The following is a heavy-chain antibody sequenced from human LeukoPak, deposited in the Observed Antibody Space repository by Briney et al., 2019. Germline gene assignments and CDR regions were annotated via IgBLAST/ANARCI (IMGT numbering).Heavy chain of an antibody. V-gene: IGHV4-59*08. CDR2: ISYNGSP. CDR3: ARFRGTSSWHQEVFDY. Sequence: SETLSLTCSVSGGSISTYNWNWIRQPPGKGLEWIGYISYNGSPDYNPSFKSRVTMSVDTSKGHFSLKLTSLTAADTAVYYCARFRGTSSWHQEVFDYWGQGTLVTVSS. J-gene: IGHJ4*02. CDR1: GGSISTYN. D-gene: IGHD2-2*01.